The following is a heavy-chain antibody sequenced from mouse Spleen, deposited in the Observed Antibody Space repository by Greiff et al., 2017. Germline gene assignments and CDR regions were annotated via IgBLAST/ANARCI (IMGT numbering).Heavy chain of an antibody. CDR3: ARVDYRYDSFAY. Sequence: VQLQQSGAELVRPGASVKLSCKASGYTFTDYYINWVKQRPGQGLEWIARIYPGSGNTYYNEKFKGKATLTAEKSSSTAYMQLSSLTSEDSAVYFCARVDYRYDSFAYWGQGTLVTVSA. V-gene: IGHV1-76*01. J-gene: IGHJ3*01. CDR1: GYTFTDYY. D-gene: IGHD2-14*01. CDR2: IYPGSGNT.